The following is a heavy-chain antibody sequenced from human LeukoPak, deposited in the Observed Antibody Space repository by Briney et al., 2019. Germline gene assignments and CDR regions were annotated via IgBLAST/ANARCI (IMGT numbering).Heavy chain of an antibody. D-gene: IGHD6-13*01. CDR2: ISYDGSNE. CDR1: GFTFSSYA. V-gene: IGHV3-30*04. CDR3: ARDSPYSQQQLAYYFDY. Sequence: GGSLRLSCAASGFTFSSYAMHWVRQAPGKGLEWVAVISYDGSNEYYADSVKGRFTISRDNSKNTLYLQMNSLRAEDTAVYYCARDSPYSQQQLAYYFDYWGQGTLVTVSS. J-gene: IGHJ4*02.